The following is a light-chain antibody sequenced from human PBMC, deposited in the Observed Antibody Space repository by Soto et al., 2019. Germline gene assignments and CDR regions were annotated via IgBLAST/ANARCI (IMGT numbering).Light chain of an antibody. CDR2: DAF. V-gene: IGKV3-11*01. CDR3: QHRTKWPLT. CDR1: EILYNF. Sequence: DIVLTQSPATLSLSPGERATLSCRASEILYNFLAWYQHRPGQVPRLLISDAFNRAPGVPARFNGSGSGTDFTLTISSLEPEDFAVYYCQHRTKWPLTFGGGTKVDI. J-gene: IGKJ4*01.